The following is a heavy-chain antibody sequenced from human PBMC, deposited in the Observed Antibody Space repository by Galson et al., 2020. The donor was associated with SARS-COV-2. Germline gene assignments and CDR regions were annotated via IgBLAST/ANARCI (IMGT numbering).Heavy chain of an antibody. CDR1: GFPFSSYS. D-gene: IGHD3-16*01. J-gene: IGHJ6*02. CDR2: ISAGGSYI. Sequence: GESLKISCAASGFPFSSYSMNWVRQAPGKGLEWVSSISAGGSYIYYADSVKGRFTISRDNAENSLYLQMSSLRADDTAVYYCARVGGMATTPSHYYYYGLDVWGPGTTVTVSS. V-gene: IGHV3-21*01. CDR3: ARVGGMATTPSHYYYYGLDV.